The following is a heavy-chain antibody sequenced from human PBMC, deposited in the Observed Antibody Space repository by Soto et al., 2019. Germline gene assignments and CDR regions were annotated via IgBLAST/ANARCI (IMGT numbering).Heavy chain of an antibody. Sequence: QLQLQESGPGLLKPSETLSLTCTASGGSCSSSSYYWVWIRQPSGKGLEGIGSIYYTGSTYYSPSLKTRVPMSVDTAKDHFSLKLSSVTAADTAVYHCGETRGYWGQGTLVTVSS. CDR1: GGSCSSSSYY. J-gene: IGHJ4*02. CDR2: IYYTGST. V-gene: IGHV4-39*01. CDR3: GETRGY. D-gene: IGHD1-26*01.